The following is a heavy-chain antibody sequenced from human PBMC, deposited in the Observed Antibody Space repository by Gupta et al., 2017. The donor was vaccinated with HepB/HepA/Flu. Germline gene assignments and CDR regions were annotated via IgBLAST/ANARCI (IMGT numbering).Heavy chain of an antibody. CDR3: TTDIVVVPAAIRDQYFQH. CDR1: GFTFSNAW. CDR2: IKSKTDGGTT. Sequence: EVQLVESGGGLVKPGGSLRLSCAASGFTFSNAWMSWVRQAPGKGLEWVGRIKSKTDGGTTDYAAPVKGRFTISRDDSKNTLYLQMNSLKTEDTAVYYCTTDIVVVPAAIRDQYFQHWGQGTLVTVSS. D-gene: IGHD2-2*02. V-gene: IGHV3-15*01. J-gene: IGHJ1*01.